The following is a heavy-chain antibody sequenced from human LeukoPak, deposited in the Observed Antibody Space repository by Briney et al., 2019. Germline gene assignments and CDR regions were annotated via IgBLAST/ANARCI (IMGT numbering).Heavy chain of an antibody. CDR3: ARLGYSSGRSTPPNWFDP. D-gene: IGHD6-19*01. Sequence: PSETLSLTCAVYGGSFSGYYWSWIRQPPGKGLEWIGEINHSGSTNYNPSLKSRVTISVDTSKNQFSLKLSPVTAADTAVYYCARLGYSSGRSTPPNWFDPWGQGTLVTVSS. CDR2: INHSGST. V-gene: IGHV4-34*01. CDR1: GGSFSGYY. J-gene: IGHJ5*02.